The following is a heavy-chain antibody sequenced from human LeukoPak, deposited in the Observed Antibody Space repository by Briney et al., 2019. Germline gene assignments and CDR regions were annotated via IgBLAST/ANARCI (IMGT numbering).Heavy chain of an antibody. D-gene: IGHD3-10*01. V-gene: IGHV1-18*04. CDR3: ARDNIWFGELPGGPSYYYYYYGMDV. J-gene: IGHJ6*04. CDR2: ISAYNGNT. Sequence: GASVKVSCKASGYTFTSYGISWVRQAPGQGLEWMGWISAYNGNTNYAQKLQGRVTMTTDTSTSTAYMELRSLRSDDTAVCYCARDNIWFGELPGGPSYYYYYYGMDVWGKGTTVTVSS. CDR1: GYTFTSYG.